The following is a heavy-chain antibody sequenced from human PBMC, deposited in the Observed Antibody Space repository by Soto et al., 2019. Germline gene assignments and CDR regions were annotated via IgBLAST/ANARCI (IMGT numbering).Heavy chain of an antibody. Sequence: ASVKVSCKASGYTFTGYYMHWVRQAPRQGLEWMGWINPNSGGTNYAQKFQGWVTMSRDTSISTAYMELSRLKSDDTAVYYCARARITMVRGAMTYYFGYWGQGTLVTVSS. D-gene: IGHD3-10*01. J-gene: IGHJ4*02. CDR1: GYTFTGYY. V-gene: IGHV1-2*04. CDR2: INPNSGGT. CDR3: ARARITMVRGAMTYYFGY.